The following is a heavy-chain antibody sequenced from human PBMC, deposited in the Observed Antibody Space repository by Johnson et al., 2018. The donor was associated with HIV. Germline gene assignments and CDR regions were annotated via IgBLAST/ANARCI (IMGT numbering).Heavy chain of an antibody. Sequence: QMLLVESGGGLVQPGRSLRLSCAASGFTVSSNYMSWVRQAPGKGLQWVAVISYDGSNKYYADSVTGRFTISRDNSRNTLYLQMNSLRAEDTAVYYCAKDEEGYCSGGSCYANAFDIWGQGTMVTVSS. V-gene: IGHV3-30*18. CDR3: AKDEEGYCSGGSCYANAFDI. CDR1: GFTVSSNY. D-gene: IGHD2-15*01. CDR2: ISYDGSNK. J-gene: IGHJ3*02.